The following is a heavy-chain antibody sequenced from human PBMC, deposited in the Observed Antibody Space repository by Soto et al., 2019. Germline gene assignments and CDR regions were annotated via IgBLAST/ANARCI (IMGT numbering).Heavy chain of an antibody. J-gene: IGHJ5*02. V-gene: IGHV3-23*01. CDR3: ARDPGVDFWSGVFDP. D-gene: IGHD3-3*01. CDR2: ISATGFSK. Sequence: EVRLLESGGGFVRPGGSLRLACSASGFTFDTHAMAWVRQAPGKGLEWVASISATGFSKYHADSVKGRITISRDNSKNIVYLEMDRLRLDDTAIYFCARDPGVDFWSGVFDPWGQGTVVTVSS. CDR1: GFTFDTHA.